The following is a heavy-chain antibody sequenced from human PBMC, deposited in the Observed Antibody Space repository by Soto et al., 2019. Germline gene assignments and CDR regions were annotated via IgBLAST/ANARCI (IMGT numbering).Heavy chain of an antibody. CDR2: IRSKAYGGTT. D-gene: IGHD3-3*01. CDR1: GFTFGDYA. V-gene: IGHV3-49*03. J-gene: IGHJ6*03. Sequence: PGGSLRLSCTASGFTFGDYAMSWFRQAPGKGLEWVGFIRSKAYGGTTEYAASVKGRFTISRDDSKSIAYLQMNSLKTEDTAVYYCTSRVSTIFGVVMSYMDVWGKGTTVTVSS. CDR3: TSRVSTIFGVVMSYMDV.